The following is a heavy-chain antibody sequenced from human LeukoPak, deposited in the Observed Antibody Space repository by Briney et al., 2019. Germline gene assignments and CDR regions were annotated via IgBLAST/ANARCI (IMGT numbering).Heavy chain of an antibody. CDR2: ISAYNGNT. V-gene: IGHV1-18*01. CDR1: GYTFTSYG. CDR3: ATVSLAAAAASMDV. J-gene: IGHJ6*03. Sequence: GASVKVSCKASGYTFTSYGISWVRQAPGQGLEWMGWISAYNGNTNYAQKLQGRVTMTTDTSTSTAYMELSSLRSEDTAVYYCATVSLAAAAASMDVWGKGTTVTVSS. D-gene: IGHD6-13*01.